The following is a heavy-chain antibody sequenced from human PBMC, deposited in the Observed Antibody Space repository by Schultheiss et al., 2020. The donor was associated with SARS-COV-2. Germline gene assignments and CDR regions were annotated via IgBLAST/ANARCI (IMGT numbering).Heavy chain of an antibody. J-gene: IGHJ6*02. CDR2: ISSSGETK. V-gene: IGHV3-11*01. D-gene: IGHD1-26*01. Sequence: GESLKISCAASGFTFSDHYMNWIRQAPGKGLEWVSYISSSGETKRYSDSVKGRFTISRDNAKNSLYLQMNSLRAEDTAVYYCARDQFAGIVPGGYGMDVWGQGTTVTVSS. CDR3: ARDQFAGIVPGGYGMDV. CDR1: GFTFSDHY.